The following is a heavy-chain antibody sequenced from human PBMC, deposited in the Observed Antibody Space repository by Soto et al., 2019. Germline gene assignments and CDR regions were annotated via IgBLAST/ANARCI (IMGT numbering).Heavy chain of an antibody. Sequence: SVKVSCKASGGTFSSYAISCVRQAPGQGLEWMGGIIPIFGTANYAQKFQGRVTITADESTSTAYMELSSLRSEDTAVYYCARDWVVRSLFDIWGQGTMVTVSS. V-gene: IGHV1-69*13. D-gene: IGHD3-10*01. CDR3: ARDWVVRSLFDI. CDR1: GGTFSSYA. CDR2: IIPIFGTA. J-gene: IGHJ3*02.